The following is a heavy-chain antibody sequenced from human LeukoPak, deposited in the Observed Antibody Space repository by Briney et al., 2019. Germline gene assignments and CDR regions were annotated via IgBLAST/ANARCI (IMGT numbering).Heavy chain of an antibody. CDR2: FSGATTNT. J-gene: IGHJ5*02. CDR3: ARLRSKYWFDP. D-gene: IGHD4-11*01. Sequence: GGSLRLSCAASGFTFSSYAMSWVRQAPGKGLEWVSTFSGATTNTYYADSVKGRFTISRDNAKNSLYLQMNSLRADDTAVYYCARLRSKYWFDPWGQGTLVTVSS. CDR1: GFTFSSYA. V-gene: IGHV3-23*01.